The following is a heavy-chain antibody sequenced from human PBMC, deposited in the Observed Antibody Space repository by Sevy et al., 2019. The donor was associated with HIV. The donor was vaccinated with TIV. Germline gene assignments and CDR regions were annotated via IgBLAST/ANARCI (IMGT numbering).Heavy chain of an antibody. V-gene: IGHV4-34*01. CDR2: INHSGGT. Sequence: SETLSLTCAVYGGSFSGYYWSWIRQPPGKGLEWIGEINHSGGTNYIPSLKSRVTISVDTSKNQFSLKLNSVAAADTAVYYCARHCAGSSCSHAFDIWGQGTMVTVSS. CDR1: GGSFSGYY. J-gene: IGHJ3*02. D-gene: IGHD2-15*01. CDR3: ARHCAGSSCSHAFDI.